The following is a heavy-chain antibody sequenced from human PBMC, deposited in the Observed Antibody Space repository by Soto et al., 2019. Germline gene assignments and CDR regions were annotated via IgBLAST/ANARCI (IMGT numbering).Heavy chain of an antibody. CDR2: IWYDGSNK. J-gene: IGHJ4*02. V-gene: IGHV3-33*01. CDR3: ARESISGYYTFDY. CDR1: GFTFSSYG. Sequence: PGGSLRLSCAASGFTFSSYGMHWVRQAPGKGLEWVAVIWYDGSNKYYADSVKGRFTISRDNSKNTLYLQMNSLRAEDKAVYYCARESISGYYTFDYWGQGTLVTVSS. D-gene: IGHD3-3*01.